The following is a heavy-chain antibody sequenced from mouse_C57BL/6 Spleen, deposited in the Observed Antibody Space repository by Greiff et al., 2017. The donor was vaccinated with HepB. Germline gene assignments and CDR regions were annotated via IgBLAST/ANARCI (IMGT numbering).Heavy chain of an antibody. CDR2: INPNYGTT. D-gene: IGHD1-1*01. CDR3: ARGGNDYGSPDGYFDV. J-gene: IGHJ1*03. Sequence: VQLQQSGPELVKPGASVKISCKASGYSFTDYNMNWVKQSNGKSLEWIGVINPNYGTTSDNQKFKGKATLTVDQSSSTAYMQLNSLTSEDSAVYDCARGGNDYGSPDGYFDVWGTGTTVTVSS. V-gene: IGHV1-39*01. CDR1: GYSFTDYN.